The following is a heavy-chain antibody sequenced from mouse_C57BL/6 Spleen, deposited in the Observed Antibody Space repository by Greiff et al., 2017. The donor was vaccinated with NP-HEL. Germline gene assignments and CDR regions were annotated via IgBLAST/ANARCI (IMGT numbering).Heavy chain of an antibody. Sequence: EVKVEESGGGLVKPGGSLKLSCAASGFTFSSYAMSWVRQTPEKRLEWVATISDGGSYTYYPDNVKGRFTISRDNAKNNLYLQMSHLKSEDTAMYYCAREDDYESFAYWGQGTLVTVSA. CDR1: GFTFSSYA. V-gene: IGHV5-4*01. D-gene: IGHD2-4*01. J-gene: IGHJ3*01. CDR2: ISDGGSYT. CDR3: AREDDYESFAY.